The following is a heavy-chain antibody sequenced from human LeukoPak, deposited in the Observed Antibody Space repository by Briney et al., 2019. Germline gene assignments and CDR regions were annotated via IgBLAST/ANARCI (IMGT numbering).Heavy chain of an antibody. CDR1: GGSFSGYY. J-gene: IGHJ3*02. V-gene: IGHV4-34*01. D-gene: IGHD1-26*01. CDR2: INHSGST. Sequence: PSETLSLTCAVYGGSFSGYYWSWIRQPPGKGLEWIGEINHSGSTNYNPSLKSRVTISVDTSKNQFSLKLSSVAAADTAVYYCARSSLHDAFDIWGQGTMVTVSS. CDR3: ARSSLHDAFDI.